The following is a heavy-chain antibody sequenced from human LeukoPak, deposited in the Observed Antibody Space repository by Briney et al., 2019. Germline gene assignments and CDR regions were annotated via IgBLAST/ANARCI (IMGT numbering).Heavy chain of an antibody. CDR3: AARPLRNYDFWSGVDAFDI. J-gene: IGHJ3*02. V-gene: IGHV1-2*02. CDR1: GGTFSSYA. CDR2: INPNSGGT. Sequence: GASVKVSCKASGGTFSSYAISWVRQAPGQGLEWMGWINPNSGGTNYAQKFQGRVTMTRDTSISTAYMELSRLRSDDTAVYYCAARPLRNYDFWSGVDAFDIWGQGTMVTVSS. D-gene: IGHD3-3*01.